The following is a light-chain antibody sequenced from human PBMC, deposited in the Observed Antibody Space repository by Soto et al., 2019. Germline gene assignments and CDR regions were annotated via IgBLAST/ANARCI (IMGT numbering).Light chain of an antibody. CDR3: TSYAGFSNPVI. CDR1: SSDVGNYNY. CDR2: EVN. V-gene: IGLV2-8*01. J-gene: IGLJ2*01. Sequence: QSALTQPPSASGSPGQSVTISCTGTSSDVGNYNYVSWYQQHPDKAPKHMIYEVNKRPSGVPDRFSGSKSGNTASLTVSGLQAEDEADYYCTSYAGFSNPVIFGEGTKLTVL.